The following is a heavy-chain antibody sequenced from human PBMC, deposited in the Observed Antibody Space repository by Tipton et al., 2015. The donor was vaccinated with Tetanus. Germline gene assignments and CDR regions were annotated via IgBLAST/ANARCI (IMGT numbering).Heavy chain of an antibody. V-gene: IGHV3-33*01. D-gene: IGHD5-12*01. CDR1: GFTFSSFG. J-gene: IGHJ4*02. Sequence: SLRLSCAASGFTFSSFGMHWVRQAPGKGLEWVAVIRYDGSNEHYADSVRGRFTISRDNSKNTLHLQMNSLRAEDTAVYYCARVGYSGYDLYYFDYWGQGTLVTVSS. CDR2: IRYDGSNE. CDR3: ARVGYSGYDLYYFDY.